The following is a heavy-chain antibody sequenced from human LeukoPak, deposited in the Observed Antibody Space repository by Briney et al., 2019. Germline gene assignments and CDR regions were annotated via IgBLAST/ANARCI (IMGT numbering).Heavy chain of an antibody. J-gene: IGHJ5*01. D-gene: IGHD3-3*01. V-gene: IGHV4-34*01. Sequence: SETLSLTCAVYGGSFSGYYWSWIRQPPGKGLEWIGEINHSGSTNYNPSLKSRVTISVDTSKNQFSLRLSSVTAADTAVYYCARGPLRSWFDPWGQGTTVTVSS. CDR3: ARGPLRSWFDP. CDR2: INHSGST. CDR1: GGSFSGYY.